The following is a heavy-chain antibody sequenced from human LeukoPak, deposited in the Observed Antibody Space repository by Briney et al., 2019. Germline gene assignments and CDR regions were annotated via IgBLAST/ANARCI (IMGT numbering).Heavy chain of an antibody. D-gene: IGHD5-12*01. CDR1: GFTLSNYA. J-gene: IGHJ4*02. CDR3: SKGHSDYGTGFDL. V-gene: IGHV3-23*01. CDR2: ISSSSGST. Sequence: GGSLRLSCAASGFTLSNYAMSWVRRAPGKGLEWVSAISSSSGSTSYAASVKGRFTISRDNSKNTVYLQMNSLRVDDTAVYYCSKGHSDYGTGFDLWGRGTLVTVSS.